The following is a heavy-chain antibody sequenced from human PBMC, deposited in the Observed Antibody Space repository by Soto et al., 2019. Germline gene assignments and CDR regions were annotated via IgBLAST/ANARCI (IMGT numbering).Heavy chain of an antibody. J-gene: IGHJ6*03. Sequence: GASLKVSCKASGYTFTTYGISWLRPAPGQGLKRMGGISTSLGIANYAQKFQGRVTITADKSTSTAYMELSSLRSEDTAVYYCARDLGNYDFLSGHPTPDVYYYYYYMDVWGKGTTVTGTS. CDR1: GYTFTTYG. V-gene: IGHV1-69*10. CDR3: ARDLGNYDFLSGHPTPDVYYYYYYMDV. D-gene: IGHD3-3*01. CDR2: ISTSLGIA.